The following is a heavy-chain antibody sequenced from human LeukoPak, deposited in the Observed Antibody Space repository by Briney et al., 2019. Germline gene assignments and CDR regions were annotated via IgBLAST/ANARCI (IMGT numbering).Heavy chain of an antibody. Sequence: GGSLRLSCAASGFTFSDEGMHWVRQAPGKGLEWVSFIHVDANEIYYADSVKGRFTISRDSSKNTLHLQMNSLRPDATAVYYCANHLACRSHNCPSFDEWGQGTLVTVSS. CDR3: ANHLACRSHNCPSFDE. CDR1: GFTFSDEG. V-gene: IGHV3-30*02. D-gene: IGHD2-2*01. CDR2: IHVDANEI. J-gene: IGHJ4*02.